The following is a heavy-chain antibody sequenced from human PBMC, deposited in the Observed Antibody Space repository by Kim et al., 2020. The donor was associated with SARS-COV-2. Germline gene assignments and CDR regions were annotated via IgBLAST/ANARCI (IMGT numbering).Heavy chain of an antibody. CDR3: AKAPQLLLPYYVDY. D-gene: IGHD2-15*01. Sequence: ADSGKGRFTNSRDNSKNTLYLQMNSLRAEDTAVYYCAKAPQLLLPYYVDYWGQGTLVTVSS. V-gene: IGHV3-23*01. J-gene: IGHJ4*02.